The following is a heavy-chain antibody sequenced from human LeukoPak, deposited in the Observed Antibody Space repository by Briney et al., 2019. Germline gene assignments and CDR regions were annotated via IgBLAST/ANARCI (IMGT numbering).Heavy chain of an antibody. J-gene: IGHJ4*02. Sequence: GASVKVSCKASGYTFTSYYMHWVRQAPGQGLEWMGIINPSGGSTSYAQKFQGRVTMTRDMSTSTVYMELSSLRSEDTAVYYCARYPTTTAALDYWGQGTLVTVSS. CDR2: INPSGGST. V-gene: IGHV1-46*01. D-gene: IGHD2-2*01. CDR3: ARYPTTTAALDY. CDR1: GYTFTSYY.